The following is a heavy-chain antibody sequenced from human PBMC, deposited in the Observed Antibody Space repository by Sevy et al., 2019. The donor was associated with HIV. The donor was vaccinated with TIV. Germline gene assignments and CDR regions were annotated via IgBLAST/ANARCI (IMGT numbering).Heavy chain of an antibody. V-gene: IGHV5-51*01. D-gene: IGHD3-3*01. J-gene: IGHJ3*02. CDR3: ARRVEGFLEWLYRDAFDI. CDR2: IYPGDSDT. CDR1: GYSCTSYW. Sequence: GESLKISCKGSGYSCTSYWIGWVRQMPGKGLEWMGIIYPGDSDTRYSPSFQGQVTISADKSISTAYLQWSSLKASDTAMYYCARRVEGFLEWLYRDAFDIWGQGTMVTVSS.